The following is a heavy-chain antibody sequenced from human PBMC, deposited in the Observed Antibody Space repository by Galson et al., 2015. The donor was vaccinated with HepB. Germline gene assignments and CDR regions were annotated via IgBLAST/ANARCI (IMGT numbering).Heavy chain of an antibody. Sequence: SLRLSCAASGFAFDSHAMSWARQAPGKGLEWISGISGNGDSTFYADSVKGRFTVSKDNSKNILYLQINSLRVEDRGLYFCAKGYGLFDSWGQGILVTVSS. D-gene: IGHD5-18*01. J-gene: IGHJ5*01. V-gene: IGHV3-23*01. CDR1: GFAFDSHA. CDR3: AKGYGLFDS. CDR2: ISGNGDST.